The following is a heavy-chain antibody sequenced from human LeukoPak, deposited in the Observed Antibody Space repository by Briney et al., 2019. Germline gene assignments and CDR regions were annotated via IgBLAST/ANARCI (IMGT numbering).Heavy chain of an antibody. CDR2: INAGNGNT. J-gene: IGHJ4*02. V-gene: IGHV1-3*01. CDR3: ARARAYCSSTSCYTYYFDY. D-gene: IGHD2-2*02. CDR1: GYTFTSYA. Sequence: GASVKVSCKASGYTFTSYAMHWVRQAPGQRLEWMGWINAGNGNTKYSQKFQGRVTITRDTSASTAYMELSSLRSEDTAVYYCARARAYCSSTSCYTYYFDYWGQGTLVTVS.